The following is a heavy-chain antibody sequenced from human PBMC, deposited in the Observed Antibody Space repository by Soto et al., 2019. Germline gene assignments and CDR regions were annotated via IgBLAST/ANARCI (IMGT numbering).Heavy chain of an antibody. D-gene: IGHD3-10*02. V-gene: IGHV4-39*02. CDR2: VYYSGST. J-gene: IGHJ4*02. CDR1: GGSISSSSYY. CDR3: AREGARLRIMFFDY. Sequence: SETLSLTCIVSGGSISSSSYYWGWIRQPPGKGLEWIGSVYYSGSTFYNPSLKSRVTISVDTSKNQFSLKLSSVTAADTAVYYCAREGARLRIMFFDYWGQGTLVTVSS.